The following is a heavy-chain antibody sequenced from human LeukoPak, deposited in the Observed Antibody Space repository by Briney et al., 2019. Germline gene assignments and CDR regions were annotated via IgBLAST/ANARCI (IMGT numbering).Heavy chain of an antibody. Sequence: SETLSLTCTVSGGSISSYYWSWIRQPAGKGLEWIGRIYTSGSTNYNPSLKSRVTISVDTSKNQFSLKLSSVTAADTAVYYCAREGALGTDDAFDIWGQGTMVTVSS. CDR3: AREGALGTDDAFDI. CDR2: IYTSGST. D-gene: IGHD1-1*01. V-gene: IGHV4-4*07. J-gene: IGHJ3*02. CDR1: GGSISSYY.